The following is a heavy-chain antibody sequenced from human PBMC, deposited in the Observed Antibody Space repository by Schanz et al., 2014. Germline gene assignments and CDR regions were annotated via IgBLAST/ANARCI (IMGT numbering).Heavy chain of an antibody. CDR1: GGTFSSDT. V-gene: IGHV1-46*03. D-gene: IGHD3-10*01. CDR3: ARGSPENMIRGELDY. J-gene: IGHJ4*02. Sequence: QVHLVQSGAEVKKPGSSVKVSCKASGGTFSSDTFSWVRQAPGQGLEWMGMINPSGGSTTYAQKFQGRVTMTRDTSTSTVYMELSSLRSEDTAVYYCARGSPENMIRGELDYWGQGTLVTDSS. CDR2: INPSGGST.